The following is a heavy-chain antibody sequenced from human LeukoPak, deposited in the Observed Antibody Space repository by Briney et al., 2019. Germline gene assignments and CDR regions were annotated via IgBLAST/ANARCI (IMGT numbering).Heavy chain of an antibody. J-gene: IGHJ4*02. V-gene: IGHV3-11*05. CDR3: VRDISRYYFDY. D-gene: IGHD2-2*01. Sequence: PGGCLRLSCAASGFTFSDYHMTWIRQAPGKGLEWVSYIFVVSRYTKYADSVKGRFTISRDKAKNSLYLQMNSLRAEDTPLYYCVRDISRYYFDYWGQGTLVT. CDR1: GFTFSDYH. CDR2: IFVVSRYT.